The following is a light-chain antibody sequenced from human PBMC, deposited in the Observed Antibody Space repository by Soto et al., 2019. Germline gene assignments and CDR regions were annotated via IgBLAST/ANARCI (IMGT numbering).Light chain of an antibody. J-gene: IGLJ3*02. CDR3: SSPGGNYVWL. CDR2: DVN. Sequence: QSALTQPRSVSGSPGQSVTISCTGTSSDVGVFNYVSWYQQHPLKAPKLLIFDVNERPSGVPDRFSGSKSGNTASLTISGLQAEDEAEYYCSSPGGNYVWLFGGGTKVTVL. V-gene: IGLV2-11*01. CDR1: SSDVGVFNY.